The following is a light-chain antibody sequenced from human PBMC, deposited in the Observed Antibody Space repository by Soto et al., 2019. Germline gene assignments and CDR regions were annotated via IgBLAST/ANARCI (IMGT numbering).Light chain of an antibody. J-gene: IGKJ1*01. V-gene: IGKV1-5*01. CDR3: QQYNSYPWT. CDR1: QSISNW. Sequence: DIQMTQSPSTLSASVGDRVTITCRASQSISNWLAWYQQKPGKAPKLLIYDVSRLESGVPSRFSGSGSGTEFTLTISSLQPDDFATYYGQQYNSYPWTFGQGTKVEIK. CDR2: DVS.